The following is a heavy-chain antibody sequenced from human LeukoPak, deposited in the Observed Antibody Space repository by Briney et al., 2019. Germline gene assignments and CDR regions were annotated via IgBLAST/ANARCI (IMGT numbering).Heavy chain of an antibody. V-gene: IGHV3-30*18. D-gene: IGHD3-22*01. CDR1: GFTFGSYA. CDR3: AKVEYYDSSGYLDY. J-gene: IGHJ4*02. Sequence: PGGSLRLSCAASGFTFGSYAMSWVRQAPGKGLEWVAAILHDGTNEYYADSVKGRFTISRDNSKNTLYLQMNSLRAEDTAVYYCAKVEYYDSSGYLDYWGQGTLVTVSS. CDR2: ILHDGTNE.